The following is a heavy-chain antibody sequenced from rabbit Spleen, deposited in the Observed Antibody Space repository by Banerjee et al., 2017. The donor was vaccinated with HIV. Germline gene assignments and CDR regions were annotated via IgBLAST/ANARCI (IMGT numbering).Heavy chain of an antibody. D-gene: IGHD1-1*01. CDR3: ARDLVAVIGWNFSL. CDR1: GFSFSGSYY. Sequence: QSLEESGGDLVQPGASLTLTCTASGFSFSGSYYMCWVRQAPGKGLEWIACTYSGSGSSPYYASWAKGRFIMSRTSSTKVTLQMTSLTAADTATYFCARDLVAVIGWNFSLWGQGTLVTVS. V-gene: IGHV1S40*01. CDR2: TYSGSGSSP. J-gene: IGHJ4*01.